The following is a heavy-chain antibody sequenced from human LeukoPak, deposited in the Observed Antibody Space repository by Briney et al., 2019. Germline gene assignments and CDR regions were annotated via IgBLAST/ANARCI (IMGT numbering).Heavy chain of an antibody. CDR3: TRSTDLLEWLSFDS. CDR2: IYYSGST. CDR1: GGSISSSSYY. J-gene: IGHJ4*02. V-gene: IGHV4-39*07. D-gene: IGHD3-3*01. Sequence: PSETLSLTCTVSGGSISSSSYYWGWIRQPPGKGLEWIGSIYYSGSTYYNPSLKSRVSMSVDTSKNQFSLKLRSVTAADTAVYYCTRSTDLLEWLSFDSWGQGTLVTVSS.